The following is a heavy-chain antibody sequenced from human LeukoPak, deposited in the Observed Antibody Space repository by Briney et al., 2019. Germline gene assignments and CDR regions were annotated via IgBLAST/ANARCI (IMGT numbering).Heavy chain of an antibody. Sequence: SETLSLTCTVSSYSISSGHFWGWIRQPPGKGLEWIGSIYHRGSTYYNPSLKSRVTISVDTSKNQFSLKMSSVTAADTAVYYCARGVYGDYDDYWGQGTLVTVSS. CDR3: ARGVYGDYDDY. CDR2: IYHRGST. CDR1: SYSISSGHF. D-gene: IGHD4-17*01. V-gene: IGHV4-38-2*02. J-gene: IGHJ4*02.